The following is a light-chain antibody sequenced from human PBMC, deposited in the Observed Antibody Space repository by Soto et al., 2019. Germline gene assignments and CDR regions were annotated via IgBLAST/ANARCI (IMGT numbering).Light chain of an antibody. J-gene: IGKJ4*01. V-gene: IGKV1-27*01. Sequence: DIQMTQSPSSLSASVGDRVTSTCRASQGISTYLAWYQQKPGKVPKLLIYAASTFQSGVPSRFSGSGSGTDFTLTISSLQPEDVATYYCQKYNSVPLTFGGGTKVEIK. CDR3: QKYNSVPLT. CDR1: QGISTY. CDR2: AAS.